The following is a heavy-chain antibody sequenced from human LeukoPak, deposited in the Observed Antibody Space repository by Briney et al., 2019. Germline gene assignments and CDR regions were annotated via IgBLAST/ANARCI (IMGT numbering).Heavy chain of an antibody. CDR3: ARGVVTMIVVVIPTWFDP. CDR1: GYTFTGYY. J-gene: IGHJ5*02. D-gene: IGHD3-22*01. CDR2: INPNSGGT. V-gene: IGHV1-2*02. Sequence: GASVKVSCKASGYTFTGYYMHWVRQAPGQGLEWMGWINPNSGGTNYAQKFQGRVTMTRDTSISTAYMGLSRLRSDDTAVYYCARGVVTMIVVVIPTWFDPWGQGTLVTVSS.